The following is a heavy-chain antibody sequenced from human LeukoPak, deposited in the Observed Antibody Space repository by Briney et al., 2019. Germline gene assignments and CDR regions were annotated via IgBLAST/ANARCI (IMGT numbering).Heavy chain of an antibody. V-gene: IGHV4-38-2*02. J-gene: IGHJ3*02. CDR2: IYHSGST. D-gene: IGHD3-22*01. CDR1: GYSISSGYY. CDR3: ARGSGDSSGYFGLGAFDI. Sequence: SETLSLTCTVSGYSISSGYYWGWIRQPPGKGLEWIGSIYHSGSTYHNPSLKSRVAISVDTSKNHFSLKLSSVTAADTAVYYCARGSGDSSGYFGLGAFDIWGRGTMVTVSS.